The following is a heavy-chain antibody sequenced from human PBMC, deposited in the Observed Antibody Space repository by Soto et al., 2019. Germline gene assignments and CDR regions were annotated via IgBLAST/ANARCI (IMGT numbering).Heavy chain of an antibody. CDR1: GGTFSSYG. Sequence: QVQLVQSGAEVKKPGSSVKVPCKASGGTFSSYGISWERQAPGQGLEWMGGIIPILGTANYAQKFQGRVTITADESTSTAYMELSSLRSEDTAVYYCAREDSLATIRRGSFDYWGQGTLVTVSS. V-gene: IGHV1-69*01. CDR2: IIPILGTA. J-gene: IGHJ4*02. CDR3: AREDSLATIRRGSFDY. D-gene: IGHD5-12*01.